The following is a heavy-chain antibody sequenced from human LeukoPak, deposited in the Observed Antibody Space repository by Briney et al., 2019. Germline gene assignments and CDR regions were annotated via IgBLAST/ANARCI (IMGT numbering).Heavy chain of an antibody. J-gene: IGHJ4*02. Sequence: GGSLRLSCAASGFTFSSYAMSWVRQAPGKGLVWVSRIHGDGISTTYADSVKGRFTISRDNAKNTLYLQMNSLRAEDTAVYYCASAGYSYGYWFSDYWGQGTLVTVSS. D-gene: IGHD5-18*01. CDR1: GFTFSSYA. CDR2: IHGDGIST. V-gene: IGHV3-74*01. CDR3: ASAGYSYGYWFSDY.